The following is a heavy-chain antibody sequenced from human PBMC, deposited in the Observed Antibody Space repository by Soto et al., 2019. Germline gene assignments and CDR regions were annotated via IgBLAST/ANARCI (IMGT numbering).Heavy chain of an antibody. CDR3: ARDLGGWPDY. CDR2: INAGNGNT. V-gene: IGHV1-3*01. CDR1: GYTFTSYA. D-gene: IGHD2-15*01. J-gene: IGHJ4*02. Sequence: SVKVSCKASGYTFTSYALHWVRQAPGQRLEWMGWINAGNGNTKYSQKFQGRVTITKDTSATTAYMELSSLRSEDTAVYYCARDLGGWPDYWGQGTLVTVSS.